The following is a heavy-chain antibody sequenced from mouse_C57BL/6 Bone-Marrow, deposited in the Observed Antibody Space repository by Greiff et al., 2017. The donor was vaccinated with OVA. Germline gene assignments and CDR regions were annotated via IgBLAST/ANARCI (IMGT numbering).Heavy chain of an antibody. CDR3: ARSGGSSFHFDY. V-gene: IGHV1-53*01. J-gene: IGHJ2*01. D-gene: IGHD1-1*01. CDR1: GYTFTSYW. CDR2: INPSNGGT. Sequence: QVQLQQPGPELVKPGASVKLSCKASGYTFTSYWMHWVKQRPGQGLEWIGNINPSNGGTNYNEKFKSKATLTVDKSSSTAYMQLSSLTSEDSAVYYCARSGGSSFHFDYWGQGTTLTVSS.